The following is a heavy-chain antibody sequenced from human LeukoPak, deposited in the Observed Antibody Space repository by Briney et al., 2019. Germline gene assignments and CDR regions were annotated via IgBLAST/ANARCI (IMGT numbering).Heavy chain of an antibody. Sequence: SETLSLTCAVSGGSISSGGYSWSWIRQPPGKGLEWIGYIYHSGSTYYNPSLKSRVTISVDRSRNQFSLKLSSVTAADTAVYYCASLYYYGSGSYAFDIWGQGTMVTVSS. CDR1: GGSISSGGYS. J-gene: IGHJ3*02. CDR2: IYHSGST. CDR3: ASLYYYGSGSYAFDI. V-gene: IGHV4-30-2*01. D-gene: IGHD3-10*01.